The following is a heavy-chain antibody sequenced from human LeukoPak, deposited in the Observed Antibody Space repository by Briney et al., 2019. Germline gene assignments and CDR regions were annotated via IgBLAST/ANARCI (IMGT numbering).Heavy chain of an antibody. CDR3: ARNRVINYYYYGMDV. CDR1: GYTFTSYG. CDR2: ISAYNGNT. Sequence: GVSVKVSCKASGYTFTSYGISWVRQAPGQGLEWMGWISAYNGNTNYAQKLQGRVTMTTDTSTNTAYMELRSLRSDDTAVYYCARNRVINYYYYGMDVWGQGNTVTVSS. J-gene: IGHJ6*02. D-gene: IGHD2-21*01. V-gene: IGHV1-18*01.